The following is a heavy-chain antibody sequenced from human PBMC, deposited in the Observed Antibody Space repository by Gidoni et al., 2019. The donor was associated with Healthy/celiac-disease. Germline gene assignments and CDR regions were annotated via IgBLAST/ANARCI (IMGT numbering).Heavy chain of an antibody. J-gene: IGHJ4*02. CDR3: AKRGEANYDYYFDY. V-gene: IGHV3-23*01. CDR1: GFTFSSYA. CDR2: ISGSGGST. D-gene: IGHD4-4*01. Sequence: EVQLLESGGGLVQPGGSLRLYCAASGFTFSSYAMSWVRQAPGKGLEWVSAISGSGGSTYYADSVKGRFTISRVNSKSTLYLQMNSLRAEDTAVYYCAKRGEANYDYYFDYWGQGTLVTVSS.